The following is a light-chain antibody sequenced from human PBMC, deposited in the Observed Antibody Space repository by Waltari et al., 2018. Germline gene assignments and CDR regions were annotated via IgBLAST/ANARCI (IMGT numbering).Light chain of an antibody. CDR3: TLYMGGGIWV. CDR2: STN. V-gene: IGLV8-61*01. J-gene: IGLJ2*01. Sequence: TVVTQEPSLSVSPGGTVTLTCGLSSGSVSTSNYPSWYQQTPGQAPRMLIYSTNTRPFGVPDRFSGSILGNKAALTITGAQADDESDYYCTLYMGGGIWVFGGGTRLTVL. CDR1: SGSVSTSNY.